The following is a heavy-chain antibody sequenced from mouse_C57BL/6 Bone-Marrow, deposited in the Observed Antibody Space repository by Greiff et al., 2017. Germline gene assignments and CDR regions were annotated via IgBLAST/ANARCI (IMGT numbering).Heavy chain of an antibody. CDR2: IHPNSGST. D-gene: IGHD2-5*01. CDR3: ARSKAYYSNFAWFAY. CDR1: GYTFTSYW. Sequence: VQLQQPGAELVKPGASVKLSCKASGYTFTSYWMHWVKQRPGQGLELIGMIHPNSGSTNYNEKFKSKATLTVDKSSSTAYMQLSSRTSEDSAVYYCARSKAYYSNFAWFAYWGQGTLVTVSA. J-gene: IGHJ3*01. V-gene: IGHV1-64*01.